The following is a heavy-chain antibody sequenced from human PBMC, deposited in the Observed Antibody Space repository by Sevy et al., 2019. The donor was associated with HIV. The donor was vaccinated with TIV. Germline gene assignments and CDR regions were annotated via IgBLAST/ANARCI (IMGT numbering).Heavy chain of an antibody. CDR1: GFTFSDYN. CDR3: ARGVRTYDAFDL. CDR2: ISGLSNYI. V-gene: IGHV3-21*01. Sequence: GGSLRLSCAASGFTFSDYNMNWVRQAPGKGLEWVSYISGLSNYIYYADSVKGRFSISRDNAKNSLFLQMNSLRAEHTALYYCARGVRTYDAFDLWGQGTMVTVSS. J-gene: IGHJ3*01. D-gene: IGHD6-6*01.